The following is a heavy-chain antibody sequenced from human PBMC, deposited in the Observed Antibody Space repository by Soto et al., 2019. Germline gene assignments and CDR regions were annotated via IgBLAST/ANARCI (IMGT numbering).Heavy chain of an antibody. J-gene: IGHJ6*03. D-gene: IGHD4-4*01. CDR1: GGYMIGGYYS. Sequence: SDTLCLTCAVSGGYMIGGYYSWCWIRQPPGKGLEWIGFIYNSGSTYYNSSLKSRVTISVDRSKNHFFLNLTSVTAADTAVYYGATYSKSFQIWGKETKVTV. CDR3: ATYSKSFQI. CDR2: IYNSGST. V-gene: IGHV4-30-2*01.